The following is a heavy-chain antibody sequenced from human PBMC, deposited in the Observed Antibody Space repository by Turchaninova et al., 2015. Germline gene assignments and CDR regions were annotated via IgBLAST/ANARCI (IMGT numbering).Heavy chain of an antibody. CDR1: GFTYVDDS. D-gene: IGHD2-8*02. Sequence: EVAPVDFGVGLVQRGGSPRLSRVDSGFTYVDDSMRGGRLAPGKGLEGVSGISWNSGRIGYADSVNGRFTIARDNAKNFLYLHMNSLKPEDTALYYCAKDYCTGGICYKGGFDYWGQGTLVTVSA. J-gene: IGHJ4*02. CDR3: AKDYCTGGICYKGGFDY. CDR2: ISWNSGRI. V-gene: IGHV3-9*01.